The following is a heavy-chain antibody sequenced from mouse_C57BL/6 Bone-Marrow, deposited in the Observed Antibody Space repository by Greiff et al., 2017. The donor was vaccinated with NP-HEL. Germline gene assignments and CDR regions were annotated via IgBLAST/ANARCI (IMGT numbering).Heavy chain of an antibody. CDR2: IHPNSGST. Sequence: VQLQQPGAELVKPGASVKLSCKASGYTFTSYWMHWVKQRPGQGLEWIGMIHPNSGSTNYNEKFKSKATLTVDKSSSTAYMQLSSLTSEDSAVYYCASFYYSNYLYYAMDYWGQGTSVTVSS. CDR1: GYTFTSYW. D-gene: IGHD2-5*01. CDR3: ASFYYSNYLYYAMDY. J-gene: IGHJ4*01. V-gene: IGHV1-64*01.